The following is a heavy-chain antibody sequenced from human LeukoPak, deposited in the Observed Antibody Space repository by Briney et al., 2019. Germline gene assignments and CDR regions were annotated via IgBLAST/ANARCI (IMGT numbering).Heavy chain of an antibody. CDR2: INPNSGGT. D-gene: IGHD6-13*01. CDR1: GYTFTGYY. J-gene: IGHJ5*02. Sequence: ASVKVSCKASGYTFTGYYMHWVRQAPGQGLEWMGWINPNSGGTNYAQKFQGRVTMTRDTSISTAYMELSRLRSDDTAVYYCARDFSSWDGGDWFDPWGQGTLVTVSS. CDR3: ARDFSSWDGGDWFDP. V-gene: IGHV1-2*02.